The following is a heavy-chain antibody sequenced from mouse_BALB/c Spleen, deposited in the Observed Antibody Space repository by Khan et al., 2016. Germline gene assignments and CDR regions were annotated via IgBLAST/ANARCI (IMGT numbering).Heavy chain of an antibody. D-gene: IGHD4-1*02. CDR2: ISYSGST. Sequence: EVQLQESGPGLVKPSQSLSLTCTVTGYSITSDYAWNWIRQFPGNKLEWMGYISYSGSTSYNPSLKSRISITRDTSKNQFFLQSNSVTTEDTATYYCASRNWDVDYWGRGTTLTVSS. J-gene: IGHJ2*01. CDR3: ASRNWDVDY. V-gene: IGHV3-2*02. CDR1: GYSITSDYA.